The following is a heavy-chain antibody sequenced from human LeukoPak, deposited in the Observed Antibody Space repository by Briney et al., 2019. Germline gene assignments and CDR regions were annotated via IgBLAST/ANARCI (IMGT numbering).Heavy chain of an antibody. CDR1: GGTFSSYA. Sequence: SVKVSCKASGGTFSSYAISWVRQAPGQGLEWMGGIIPVFGTANYAQKFQGRVTITADESTSTAYMELSSLRSEDTAVYYCARGLGYCSGGSCYFDAFDIWGQGTMVTVSS. CDR2: IIPVFGTA. J-gene: IGHJ3*02. CDR3: ARGLGYCSGGSCYFDAFDI. V-gene: IGHV1-69*13. D-gene: IGHD2-15*01.